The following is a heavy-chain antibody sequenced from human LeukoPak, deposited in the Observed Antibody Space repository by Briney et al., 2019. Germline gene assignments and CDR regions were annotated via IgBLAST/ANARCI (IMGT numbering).Heavy chain of an antibody. V-gene: IGHV4-39*07. Sequence: SETLSLTCTVSGGSISSSSYCWGWIRQPPGKGLEWIGSIYYSGSTYYNPSLKSRVTISVDTSKNQFSLKLSSVTAADTAVYYCATNFWSGYWFYWGQGTLVTVSS. CDR2: IYYSGST. CDR1: GGSISSSSYC. J-gene: IGHJ4*02. D-gene: IGHD3-3*01. CDR3: ATNFWSGYWFY.